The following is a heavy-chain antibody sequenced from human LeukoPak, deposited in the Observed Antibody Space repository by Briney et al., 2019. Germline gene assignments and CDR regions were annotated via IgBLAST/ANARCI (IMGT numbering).Heavy chain of an antibody. J-gene: IGHJ4*02. D-gene: IGHD1-7*01. CDR3: TSGTTGRLGSHWDYFFAY. V-gene: IGHV1-46*01. CDR2: INPSGGST. CDR1: GYTFTSYY. Sequence: ASVKVSCKASGYTFTSYYMHWVRQAPGQGLEWMGIINPSGGSTSYAQKFQGRVTMTRDTSTSTVYMELSSLRSEDTALYYCTSGTTGRLGSHWDYFFAYWGQGTLVTVSS.